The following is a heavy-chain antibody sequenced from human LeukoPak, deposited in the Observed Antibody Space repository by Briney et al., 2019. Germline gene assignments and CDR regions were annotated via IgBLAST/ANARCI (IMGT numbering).Heavy chain of an antibody. D-gene: IGHD1-1*01. CDR3: ASVNDWNPRAVYCFDY. Sequence: PGGSLRLSCAASGFTFSNYGMHWVRQAPGKGLEWVAVMWYDGSNKYYTDSVKGRFTISRDNSKNTLYLQMNSLRAEDRAVYYCASVNDWNPRAVYCFDYWGQGTLVTVSS. V-gene: IGHV3-33*01. CDR2: MWYDGSNK. J-gene: IGHJ4*02. CDR1: GFTFSNYG.